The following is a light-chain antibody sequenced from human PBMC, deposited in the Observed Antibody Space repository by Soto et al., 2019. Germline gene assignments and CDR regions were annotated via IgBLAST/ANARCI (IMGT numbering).Light chain of an antibody. V-gene: IGKV3-20*01. CDR3: QQYGSSPQT. CDR2: GAS. J-gene: IGKJ1*01. CDR1: ESVTGSD. Sequence: EVVLTQSPGTLSLSPGDRATLSCRASESVTGSDVAWYQQKPGQAPRLLIYGASSRATGVPDRVSGSGSGTDFTLTISSLEPEDFAVYYCQQYGSSPQTFGQGTKVDIK.